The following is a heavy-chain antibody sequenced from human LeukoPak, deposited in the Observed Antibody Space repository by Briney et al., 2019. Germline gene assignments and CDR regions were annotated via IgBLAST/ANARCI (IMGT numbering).Heavy chain of an antibody. Sequence: GGSLRLSCAASGFTFSDYAMHWVRQAPGKELEYVSAISSNGGSIHYANSVKGRFTISRDNAKNSLYLQMNSLRAEDTAVYYCARRSAAKDAFDIWGQGTMVTVSS. V-gene: IGHV3-64*01. CDR2: ISSNGGSI. CDR3: ARRSAAKDAFDI. J-gene: IGHJ3*02. CDR1: GFTFSDYA. D-gene: IGHD6-25*01.